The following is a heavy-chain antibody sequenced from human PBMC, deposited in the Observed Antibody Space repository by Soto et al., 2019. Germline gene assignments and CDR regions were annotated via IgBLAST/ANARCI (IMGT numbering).Heavy chain of an antibody. CDR1: GGSISSSSYY. CDR2: IHYSGST. D-gene: IGHD6-13*01. V-gene: IGHV4-39*01. J-gene: IGHJ6*02. CDR3: ARPQSSSWYYYYGMDV. Sequence: SETLSLTCTVSGGSISSSSYYWGWIRQPPGKGLEWIGSIHYSGSTYYNPSLKSRVTISVDTSKNQFSLKLSSVTAADTAVYYCARPQSSSWYYYYGMDVWGQGTTVTVSS.